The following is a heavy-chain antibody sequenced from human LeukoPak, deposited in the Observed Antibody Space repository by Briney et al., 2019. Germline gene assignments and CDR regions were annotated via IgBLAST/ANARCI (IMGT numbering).Heavy chain of an antibody. CDR1: GGTFSSYA. J-gene: IGHJ3*02. CDR3: ARDRGEIGYDSSGYAFDI. V-gene: IGHV1-69*13. Sequence: SVKVSCKASGGTFSSYAISWVRQAPGQGLEWMGGIIPIFGTANYAQKFQGRVTITADESASTAYMELSSLRSEDTAVYYCARDRGEIGYDSSGYAFDIWGQGTMVTVSS. D-gene: IGHD3-22*01. CDR2: IIPIFGTA.